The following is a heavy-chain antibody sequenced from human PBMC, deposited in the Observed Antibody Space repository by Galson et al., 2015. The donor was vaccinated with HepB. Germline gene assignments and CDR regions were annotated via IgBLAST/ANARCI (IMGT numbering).Heavy chain of an antibody. D-gene: IGHD2-15*01. V-gene: IGHV3-11*05. Sequence: SLRLSCAASGFTFSDYYMSWIRQAPGKGLEWVSYISSSSSYTNYADSVKGRFTISRDNAKNSLYLQMNSLRAEDAAVYYCARVEGGYCSGGSCYPDYWGQGTLVTVSS. CDR3: ARVEGGYCSGGSCYPDY. CDR2: ISSSSSYT. J-gene: IGHJ4*02. CDR1: GFTFSDYY.